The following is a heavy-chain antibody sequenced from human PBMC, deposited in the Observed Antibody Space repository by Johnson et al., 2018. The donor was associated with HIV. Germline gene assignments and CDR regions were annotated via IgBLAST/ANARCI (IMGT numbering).Heavy chain of an antibody. CDR3: AKGLWFGEFPDAFDL. D-gene: IGHD3-10*01. CDR2: IIPSGTGT. Sequence: VQLVESGGGLVQPVGSLRLSCKASGLTFDSYSMSWVRQAPGKGLEWVSGIIPSGTGTHYTDSVKGRFTISRDNSKNTLYLQMDRRRLEETAVYYCAKGLWFGEFPDAFDLWGQGTMVTVSS. CDR1: GLTFDSYS. J-gene: IGHJ3*01. V-gene: IGHV3-23*04.